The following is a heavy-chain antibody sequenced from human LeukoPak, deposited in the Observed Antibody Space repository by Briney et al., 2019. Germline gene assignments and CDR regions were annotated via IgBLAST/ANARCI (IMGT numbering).Heavy chain of an antibody. Sequence: SETLSLTCTVSGGSISSSSYYWGWIHQPPGKGLEWIGSIYYSGSTYYNPSLKSRVTISVDTSKNQFSLKLSSVTAADTVVYYCARVVVINYFDYWGQGTLVTVSS. CDR2: IYYSGST. D-gene: IGHD3-22*01. V-gene: IGHV4-39*07. CDR1: GGSISSSSYY. CDR3: ARVVVINYFDY. J-gene: IGHJ4*02.